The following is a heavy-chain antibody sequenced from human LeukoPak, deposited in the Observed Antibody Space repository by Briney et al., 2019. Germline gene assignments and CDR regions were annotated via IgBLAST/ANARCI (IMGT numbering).Heavy chain of an antibody. CDR1: GFTFSNYW. D-gene: IGHD3-3*01. CDR3: VSGSLQSGYNFDY. Sequence: GGSLRLSCAASGFTFSNYWVHWIRQVPGKGLVWVSHIKYDGSATNYADSVKGRFTISRDNAKNTLYLQMNSLRAEDTAVYYCVSGSLQSGYNFDYWGQGALVTVSS. V-gene: IGHV3-74*01. CDR2: IKYDGSAT. J-gene: IGHJ4*02.